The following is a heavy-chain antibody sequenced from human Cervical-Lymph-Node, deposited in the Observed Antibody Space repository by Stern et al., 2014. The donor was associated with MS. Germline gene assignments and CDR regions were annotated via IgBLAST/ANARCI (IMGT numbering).Heavy chain of an antibody. V-gene: IGHV1-46*01. CDR3: ALMTTVTRGFDY. D-gene: IGHD4-17*01. CDR1: GYTFTDYY. J-gene: IGHJ4*02. CDR2: INPSGGST. Sequence: VQLVQSGAEVKKTGGSVKVSCQTSGYTFTDYYLHWVRQAPGQGLEWMGIINPSGGSTSYAQKFQGRVTLTRDTSTGTVYMELSSLRSEDTAVYYCALMTTVTRGFDYWGQGTLVTVSS.